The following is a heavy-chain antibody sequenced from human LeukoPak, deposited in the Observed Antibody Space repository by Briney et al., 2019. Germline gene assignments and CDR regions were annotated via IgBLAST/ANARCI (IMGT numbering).Heavy chain of an antibody. V-gene: IGHV3-30*02. D-gene: IGHD3-10*01. Sequence: GGSLRLSCAASRFTFRSYGMHWVRQAPGKGLEWVAFIRYDGSNKYYADSVKGRFTISRDNSKNTLYLQMNSLRAEDTAVYFCARDGVLWFGSESDPFDIWGQGTMVTVSS. CDR1: RFTFRSYG. CDR3: ARDGVLWFGSESDPFDI. CDR2: IRYDGSNK. J-gene: IGHJ3*02.